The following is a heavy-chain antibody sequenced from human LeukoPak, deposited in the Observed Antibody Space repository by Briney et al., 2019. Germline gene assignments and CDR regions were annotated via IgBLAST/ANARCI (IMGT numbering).Heavy chain of an antibody. V-gene: IGHV3-23*01. CDR2: ISGSGGST. CDR1: GFIFTNFA. D-gene: IGHD6-13*01. CDR3: AKSRRLAAGTSEDY. J-gene: IGHJ4*02. Sequence: GGSLRLSCAASGFIFTNFAMHWVRQAPGKGLEWVSAISGSGGSTYYADSVKGRFTISRDNSKNTLYLQMNSLRAEDTAVYYCAKSRRLAAGTSEDYWGQGTLVTVSS.